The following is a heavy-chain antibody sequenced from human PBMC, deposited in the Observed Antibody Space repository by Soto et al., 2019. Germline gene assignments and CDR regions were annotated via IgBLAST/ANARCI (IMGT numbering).Heavy chain of an antibody. J-gene: IGHJ6*03. V-gene: IGHV1-8*01. Sequence: ASVKVSCKASGYTFTSYDINWVRQATGQGLEWMGWMNPNSGNTGYAQKFQGRVTMTRNTSISTAYMELSSLRSEDTAVYYCARGITIFGVVPYHVDSDYMDVWG. CDR2: MNPNSGNT. CDR1: GYTFTSYD. CDR3: ARGITIFGVVPYHVDSDYMDV. D-gene: IGHD3-3*01.